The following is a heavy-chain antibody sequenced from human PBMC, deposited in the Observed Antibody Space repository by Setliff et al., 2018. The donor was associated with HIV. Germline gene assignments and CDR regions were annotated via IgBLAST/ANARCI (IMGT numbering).Heavy chain of an antibody. CDR3: ASGSYVYY. CDR2: ISATTGDT. Sequence: GGSLRLSCAASGFTFSTYAMSWVRQAPGRGLEWVSAISATTGDTYYADSVKGRFTISRDNSKNTLYLQMNSLRAEDTAVYYCASGSYVYYWGQGTLVTVSS. CDR1: GFTFSTYA. D-gene: IGHD1-26*01. J-gene: IGHJ4*02. V-gene: IGHV3-23*01.